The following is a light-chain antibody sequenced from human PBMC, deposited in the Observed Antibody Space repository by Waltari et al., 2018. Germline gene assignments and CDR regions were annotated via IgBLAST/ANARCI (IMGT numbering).Light chain of an antibody. CDR1: QGVISR. CDR3: LQVNSFPRT. Sequence: DVQMSQSPSSVPASVGERGTLTCRASQGVISRLAWYQQTAGKPPPPLISDASSLHSGVPSRFRGSGSGTDFTLTISSLQPEDFATYYCLQVNSFPRTFGQGTKVEVK. CDR2: DAS. J-gene: IGKJ1*01. V-gene: IGKV1-12*01.